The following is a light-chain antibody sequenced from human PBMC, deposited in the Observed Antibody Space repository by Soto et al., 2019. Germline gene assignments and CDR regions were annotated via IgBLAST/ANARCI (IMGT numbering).Light chain of an antibody. CDR2: DAS. J-gene: IGKJ4*01. CDR3: QQHDNWPLT. V-gene: IGKV3-11*01. CDR1: QSVNNY. Sequence: VLTQSPAILSLSPGERATLTCRASQSVNNYLFWFQHKPGQAPRLLIYDASNRATGIPARFSGSGSGTDFTLTISSLEPEDFAVYYCQQHDNWPLTFGGGTKVDTK.